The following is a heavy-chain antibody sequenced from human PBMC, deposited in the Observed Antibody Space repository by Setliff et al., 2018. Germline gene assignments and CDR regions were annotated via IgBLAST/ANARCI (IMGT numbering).Heavy chain of an antibody. D-gene: IGHD3-22*01. J-gene: IGHJ4*02. CDR2: IYPGDSDT. Sequence: PGASLKISCKGSGYSFTSYWIGWVRQMPGKGLEWMGIIYPGDSDTRYSPSFQGQVTISADKSISAAYLQWSSLKASDTAMYYCARGSYDSSGYIYYSDYWGQGTLVTVSS. V-gene: IGHV5-51*01. CDR3: ARGSYDSSGYIYYSDY. CDR1: GYSFTSYW.